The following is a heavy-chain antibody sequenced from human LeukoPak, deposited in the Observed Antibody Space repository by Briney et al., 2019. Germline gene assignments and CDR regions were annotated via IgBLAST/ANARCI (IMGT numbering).Heavy chain of an antibody. CDR1: GFTFSSYG. CDR3: ARDYYYGSGSPFDP. D-gene: IGHD3-10*01. J-gene: IGHJ5*02. Sequence: GGSLRLSCAASGFTFSSYGMHWVRQAPGKGLEWVAVIWYDGSNEYYADSVKGRFTISRDNSKNALYLQMNSLRAEDTAVYYCARDYYYGSGSPFDPWGQGTLVTVSS. V-gene: IGHV3-33*01. CDR2: IWYDGSNE.